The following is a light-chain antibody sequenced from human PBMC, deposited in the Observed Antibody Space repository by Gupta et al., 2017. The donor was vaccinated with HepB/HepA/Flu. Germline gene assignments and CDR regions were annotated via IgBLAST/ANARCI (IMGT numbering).Light chain of an antibody. CDR3: QQYNSYPIT. V-gene: IGKV1-5*03. J-gene: IGKJ4*01. CDR2: KAS. Sequence: DIQMTQSPSTLSASVTDRVTITCRASQSISMWLAWYQQKPGKAPKVLIYKASSLASGVPSRFSGSVSGTEVTLTISSLQPDDFAMYYCQQYNSYPITFGGGTRVEIK. CDR1: QSISMW.